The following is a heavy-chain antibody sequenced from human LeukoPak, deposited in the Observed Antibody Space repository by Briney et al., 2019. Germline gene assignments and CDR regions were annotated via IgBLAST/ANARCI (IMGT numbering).Heavy chain of an antibody. D-gene: IGHD3-3*01. Sequence: SVKVSCKASGGTFSSYDISWMRQAPGQGLEWMGRIIPIFGTANYAQKFQGRVTITTDESTSTAYMELSSLRSEDTAVYYCARDSEIFGVVTPTFDYWGQGTLVTVSS. CDR3: ARDSEIFGVVTPTFDY. CDR2: IIPIFGTA. J-gene: IGHJ4*02. V-gene: IGHV1-69*05. CDR1: GGTFSSYD.